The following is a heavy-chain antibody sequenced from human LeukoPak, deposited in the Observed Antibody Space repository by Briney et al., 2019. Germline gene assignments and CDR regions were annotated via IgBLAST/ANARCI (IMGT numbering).Heavy chain of an antibody. D-gene: IGHD5-24*01. Sequence: GGSLRLSCAASGFTFNRYSMNWVRQAPGKGLEWISYIGSSGSTKHYADSVRGRFTISRDNGKKSLFLQMDTLRGEDSAVYYCARDRRLRDGYNSIYDYYGMDVWGQGTTVTVSS. CDR1: GFTFNRYS. CDR2: IGSSGSTK. V-gene: IGHV3-48*01. CDR3: ARDRRLRDGYNSIYDYYGMDV. J-gene: IGHJ6*02.